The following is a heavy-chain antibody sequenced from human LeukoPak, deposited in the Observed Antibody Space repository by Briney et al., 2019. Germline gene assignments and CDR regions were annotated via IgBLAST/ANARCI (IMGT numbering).Heavy chain of an antibody. CDR1: GFSFSGYS. CDR3: ARGAFDYPGRDYFGY. Sequence: GGSLRLSCAASGFSFSGYSMNWVRQAPGKGLEWVSSISSRSSYIYYADSLKGRFTISRDNAKNSLHLQMKGLRVEDTAVYYCARGAFDYPGRDYFGYWGQGTLVTVSS. J-gene: IGHJ4*02. V-gene: IGHV3-21*06. CDR2: ISSRSSYI. D-gene: IGHD3-9*01.